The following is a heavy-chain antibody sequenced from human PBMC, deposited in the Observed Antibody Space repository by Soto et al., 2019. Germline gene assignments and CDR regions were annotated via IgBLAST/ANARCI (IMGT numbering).Heavy chain of an antibody. CDR2: ITPFNGNT. V-gene: IGHV1-45*02. J-gene: IGHJ4*02. CDR1: GYTFTYRY. CDR3: ATTTVTTFGVLDY. Sequence: ASVKVSCKASGYTFTYRYLHWVRQAPGQALEWMGWITPFNGNTNYAQKFQDRVTITRDRSMSTAYMELSSLRSEDTAMYYCATTTVTTFGVLDYWGQGTLVTVSS. D-gene: IGHD4-17*01.